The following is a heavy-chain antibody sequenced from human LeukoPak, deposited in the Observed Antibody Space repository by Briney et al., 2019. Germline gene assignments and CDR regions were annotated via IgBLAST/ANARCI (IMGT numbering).Heavy chain of an antibody. CDR1: GGSISTYY. V-gene: IGHV4-59*01. D-gene: IGHD6-19*01. CDR3: ARDLRVGGSSGWYAFDI. CDR2: FYYSGST. Sequence: SETLSLTCTVSGGSISTYYWGWIRQPPGKGLEWMGYFYYSGSTNYNPSLKSRVTMSLDTSKNQFSLKLSSVTAADTAVYYCARDLRVGGSSGWYAFDIWGQGTMVIVSS. J-gene: IGHJ3*02.